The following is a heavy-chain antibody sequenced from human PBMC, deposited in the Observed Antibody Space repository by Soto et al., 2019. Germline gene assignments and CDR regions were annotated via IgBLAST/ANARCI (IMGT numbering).Heavy chain of an antibody. D-gene: IGHD6-13*01. Sequence: ASVTCSYKASGYTFTXYAMHWVRQAPGQRLEWMGWINAGNGNTKYSQKFQGRVTITRDTSASTAYMELSSLRSEDTAVYYCARGIAPYYFEYWGQGTLVTVSS. CDR1: GYTFTXYA. J-gene: IGHJ4*02. CDR2: INAGNGNT. V-gene: IGHV1-3*01. CDR3: ARGIAPYYFEY.